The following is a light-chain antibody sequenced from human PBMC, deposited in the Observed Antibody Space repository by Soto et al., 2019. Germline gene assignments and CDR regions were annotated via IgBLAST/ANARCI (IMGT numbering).Light chain of an antibody. CDR2: RAD. CDR1: SANIGSNY. CDR3: AAWDDTVNGLV. Sequence: QSVLTQSPSASWTPGQRVTISWSGSSANIGSNYVYWYQQFPGTAPRLLIYRADQRPSGVPDRFSGSKSGTSASLAISGLRSEDEAAYYCAAWDDTVNGLVFGGGTKVTVL. V-gene: IGLV1-47*01. J-gene: IGLJ2*01.